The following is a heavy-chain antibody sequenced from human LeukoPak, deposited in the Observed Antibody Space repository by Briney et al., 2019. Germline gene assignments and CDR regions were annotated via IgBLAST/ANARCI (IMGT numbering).Heavy chain of an antibody. D-gene: IGHD3-10*01. V-gene: IGHV3-66*01. CDR3: ARDLAITMIRGVIIKGSPFDS. CDR1: GFTVSSNY. J-gene: IGHJ4*02. CDR2: IYSGGST. Sequence: PGGSLRLSCAASGFTVSSNYMSWVRQAPGKGLEWVSVIYSGGSTYYADSVKGRFTISRDNSKNTLYLQVNSLRAEDTAVYYCARDLAITMIRGVIIKGSPFDSWGQGTLVTVSS.